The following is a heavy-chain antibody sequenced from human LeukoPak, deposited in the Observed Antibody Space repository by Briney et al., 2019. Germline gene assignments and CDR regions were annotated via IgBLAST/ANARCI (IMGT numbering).Heavy chain of an antibody. CDR2: ICPHSTFT. CDR1: GFTFTDHY. D-gene: IGHD2/OR15-2a*01. J-gene: IGHJ4*02. Sequence: ASVKASCKSSGFTFTDHYIHWVRQGPGQGLEWVGYICPHSTFTSSPQEFQGRVTMTRDASMSTAYMELTRLTSDDTAIYYCVREGEGPLSKDFDYWGQGTLVTVSS. CDR3: VREGEGPLSKDFDY. V-gene: IGHV1-2*02.